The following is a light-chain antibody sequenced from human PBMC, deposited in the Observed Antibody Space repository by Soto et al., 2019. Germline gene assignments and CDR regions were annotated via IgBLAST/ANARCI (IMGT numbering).Light chain of an antibody. CDR2: DFN. Sequence: QSALTQPPSVSADPGQKVTISCSGSTSNIGKNYVGWYRQVPGTAPELVIFDFNKRPSGIPDRFSASKSGTSAALVITGLQAGDEAVYYCGTWDTKLRARVFXGGTKVTVL. V-gene: IGLV1-51*01. CDR1: TSNIGKNY. CDR3: GTWDTKLRARV. J-gene: IGLJ2*01.